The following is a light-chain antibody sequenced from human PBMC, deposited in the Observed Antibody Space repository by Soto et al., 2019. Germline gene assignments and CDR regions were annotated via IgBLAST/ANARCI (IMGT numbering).Light chain of an antibody. Sequence: EILMTQSPATLSVSPGGRATLSCRASRDISNNLAWYQQRPGQPPRLLIYGASTRATGVPDRFSGSGWGTEYTLTITGLHSDDFAVYYCQQYTSWQTFGQGTQVDIK. CDR2: GAS. CDR1: RDISNN. J-gene: IGKJ1*01. V-gene: IGKV3-15*01. CDR3: QQYTSWQT.